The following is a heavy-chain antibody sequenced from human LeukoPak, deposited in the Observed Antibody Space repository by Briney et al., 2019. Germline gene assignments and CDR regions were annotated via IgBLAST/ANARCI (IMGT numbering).Heavy chain of an antibody. CDR2: ISSSSSYI. CDR1: GFTFSTYS. Sequence: GGSLRLSCAASGFTFSTYSMNWVRQAPGKGLEWVSSISSSSSYIYYADSVKGRFTISRDNAKNSLHLQMNSLRAEDTAVYYCASRNQYCGGDCFWAFDIWGRGTMVTVSS. D-gene: IGHD2-21*02. V-gene: IGHV3-21*01. J-gene: IGHJ3*02. CDR3: ASRNQYCGGDCFWAFDI.